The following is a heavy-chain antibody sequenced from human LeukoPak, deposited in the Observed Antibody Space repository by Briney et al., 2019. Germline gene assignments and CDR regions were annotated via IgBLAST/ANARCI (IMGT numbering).Heavy chain of an antibody. V-gene: IGHV1-69*04. CDR1: GGTFSSYA. D-gene: IGHD3-22*01. Sequence: SVKVSCKASGGTFSSYAISWVRQAPGQGLEWMGRIIPIFGIANYAQKFQGRVTITADKSTSTAYMELSSLRSEGTAVYYCARTLHYYDSSGFAYWGQGTLVTVSS. CDR3: ARTLHYYDSSGFAY. CDR2: IIPIFGIA. J-gene: IGHJ4*02.